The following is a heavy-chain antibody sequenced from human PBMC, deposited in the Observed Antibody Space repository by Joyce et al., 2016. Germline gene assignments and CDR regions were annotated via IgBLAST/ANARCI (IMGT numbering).Heavy chain of an antibody. D-gene: IGHD1-26*01. Sequence: QLQLQESGPGLVKPSETLSLTCTVSGGSISSSTYYWGWIRQPPGKGLECIGSIEYSGSTYYNPSLKSRVTISVDTSKNQFSLKLTSLTAADTAVFYCATWRGSFPFFDYWGQGTLVTVSS. CDR3: ATWRGSFPFFDY. J-gene: IGHJ4*02. CDR2: IEYSGST. V-gene: IGHV4-39*07. CDR1: GGSISSSTYY.